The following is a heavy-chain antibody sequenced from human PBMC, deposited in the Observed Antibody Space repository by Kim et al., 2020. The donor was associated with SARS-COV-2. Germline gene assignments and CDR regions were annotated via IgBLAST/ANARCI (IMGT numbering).Heavy chain of an antibody. CDR2: INPSGGST. Sequence: ASVKVSCKASGYTFTSYYMHWVRQAPGQGLEWMGIINPSGGSTSYAQKFQGRVTMTRDTSTSTVYMELSSLRSEDTAVYYCATDLQPLLWFGELLSVDYWGQGTLVTVSS. J-gene: IGHJ4*02. CDR3: ATDLQPLLWFGELLSVDY. D-gene: IGHD3-10*01. V-gene: IGHV1-46*01. CDR1: GYTFTSYY.